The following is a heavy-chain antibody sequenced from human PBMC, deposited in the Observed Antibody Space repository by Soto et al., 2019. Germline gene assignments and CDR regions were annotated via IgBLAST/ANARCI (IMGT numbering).Heavy chain of an antibody. CDR3: ASYLSLDY. V-gene: IGHV3-11*01. D-gene: IGHD3-16*02. Sequence: GYLRLSRAASGFTFRDYYMSWIRQPPGKRLEGVSYISSSGSTIYYADSVKGRFTISRDNAKNSLYLQINSLRAEDTPVYYCASYLSLDYWGQGTLVTVSS. CDR2: ISSSGSTI. J-gene: IGHJ4*03. CDR1: GFTFRDYY.